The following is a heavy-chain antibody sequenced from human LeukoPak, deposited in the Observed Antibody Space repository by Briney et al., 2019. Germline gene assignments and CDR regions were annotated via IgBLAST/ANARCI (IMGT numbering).Heavy chain of an antibody. V-gene: IGHV4-4*09. D-gene: IGHD6-13*01. CDR3: ARRDGPYSSTWQGFDY. J-gene: IGHJ4*02. CDR1: GGSISSFY. Sequence: SETLSLTCTVSGGSISSFYWSWIRQPPGKGLEWIGYVYTSGTTNYNPSLKSRVTILVDTSKNQFSLKLSSVTAADTAVYYCARRDGPYSSTWQGFDYWGQGTLVTVSS. CDR2: VYTSGTT.